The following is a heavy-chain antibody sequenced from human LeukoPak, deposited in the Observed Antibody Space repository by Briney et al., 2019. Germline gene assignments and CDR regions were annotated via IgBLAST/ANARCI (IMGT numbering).Heavy chain of an antibody. D-gene: IGHD3-10*01. V-gene: IGHV4-59*01. Sequence: PSETLSLTCTVSGGSISSYYWSWLRQPPGKGLEWIGYIYYSGSTNYNPSLKSRVTISVDTSKNQFSLKLSSVTAADTAVYYCARARRGVIHFDYWGQGTLVTVSS. J-gene: IGHJ4*02. CDR1: GGSISSYY. CDR2: IYYSGST. CDR3: ARARRGVIHFDY.